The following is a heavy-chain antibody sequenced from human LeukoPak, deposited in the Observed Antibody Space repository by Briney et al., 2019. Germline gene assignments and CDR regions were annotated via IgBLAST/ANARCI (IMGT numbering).Heavy chain of an antibody. V-gene: IGHV3-64*01. J-gene: IGHJ4*02. CDR3: ARAIHSSGYPPVDY. Sequence: GGSLRLSCAASGFIFSTYAMHWVRQAPGKGLEFVSSISSDGGSIFYANSVKGRFTISRDDSKNTLYLQMGRLRGEDMAVYYCARAIHSSGYPPVDYWGQGTLVTVSS. CDR1: GFIFSTYA. CDR2: ISSDGGSI. D-gene: IGHD3-22*01.